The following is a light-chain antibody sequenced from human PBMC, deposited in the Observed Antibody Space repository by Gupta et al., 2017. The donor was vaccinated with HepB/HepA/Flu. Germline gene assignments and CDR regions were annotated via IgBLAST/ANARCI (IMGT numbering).Light chain of an antibody. J-gene: IGLJ2*01. V-gene: IGLV3-21*03. CDR3: HVWATGSALGV. CDR1: NVGSKS. Sequence: SYVMTQPPSVSVAPGKTARITCGGNNVGSKSVHWYQRKPGPAPRLVVYDDNDRPSGIPERGACSNSRNQDKPTLTVVEAGHEADDECHVWATGSALGVFGGGTKITVL. CDR2: DDN.